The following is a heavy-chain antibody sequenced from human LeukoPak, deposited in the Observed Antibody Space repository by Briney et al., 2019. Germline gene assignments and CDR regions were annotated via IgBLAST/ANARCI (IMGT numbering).Heavy chain of an antibody. Sequence: PSETLSLTCTVSGGSVSSGSYYWSWIRQPPGKGLEWIGYIYYSASTNYNPSLKSRVTISVDTSNNQFSLNLSSVTAADTAVYYCARGGNSNNWRYYFDYWGQGTLVTVSS. CDR1: GGSVSSGSYY. D-gene: IGHD1-1*01. CDR2: IYYSAST. J-gene: IGHJ4*02. CDR3: ARGGNSNNWRYYFDY. V-gene: IGHV4-61*01.